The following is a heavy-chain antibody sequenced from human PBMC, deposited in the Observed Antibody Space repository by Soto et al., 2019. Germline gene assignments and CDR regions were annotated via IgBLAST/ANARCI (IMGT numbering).Heavy chain of an antibody. D-gene: IGHD1-1*01. V-gene: IGHV3-30-3*01. CDR1: GFTFSYHA. CDR3: ARGTTTSAFSAMDV. Sequence: QVQLVESGGGVVQPGRSLRLSCAASGFTFSYHALNWVRQAPGKGLEWVAVISYDGDNKYIAESVKGRFTSSRDKSKNTVALQMNSLRTEDTAMYFCARGTTTSAFSAMDVWGQGTTVTVSS. CDR2: ISYDGDNK. J-gene: IGHJ6*02.